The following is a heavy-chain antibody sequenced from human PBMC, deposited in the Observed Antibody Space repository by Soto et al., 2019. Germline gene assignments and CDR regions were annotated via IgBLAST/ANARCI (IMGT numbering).Heavy chain of an antibody. Sequence: SVKASCKASGGTFSSYTISWVRQAPGQGLEWMGRIIPILGIANYAQKFQGRVTMTRDTSTSTVYMELSSLRSEDTAVYYCARVYCSGGSCYSIDYWGQGTLVTVS. J-gene: IGHJ4*02. V-gene: IGHV1-69*02. CDR3: ARVYCSGGSCYSIDY. CDR1: GGTFSSYT. CDR2: IIPILGIA. D-gene: IGHD2-15*01.